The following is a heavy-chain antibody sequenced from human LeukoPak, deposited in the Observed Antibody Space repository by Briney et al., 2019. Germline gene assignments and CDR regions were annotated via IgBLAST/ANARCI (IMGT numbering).Heavy chain of an antibody. CDR1: GGSISSGSYY. CDR2: IYTSGST. J-gene: IGHJ5*02. D-gene: IGHD6-13*01. V-gene: IGHV4-61*02. Sequence: SETLSLTCTVSGGSISSGSYYWSWIRQPAGKGLEWIGRIYTSGSTNYNPSLKSRVTISVDTSKNQFSLKLSSVTAADTAVYFCARAYRSSWYANWFDPWGQGTLVTVSS. CDR3: ARAYRSSWYANWFDP.